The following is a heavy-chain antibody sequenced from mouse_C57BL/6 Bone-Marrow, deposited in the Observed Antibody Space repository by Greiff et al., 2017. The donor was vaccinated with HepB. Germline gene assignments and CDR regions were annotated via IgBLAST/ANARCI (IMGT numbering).Heavy chain of an antibody. CDR3: ATPVVATDYAMGY. V-gene: IGHV1-69*01. Sequence: VQLQQSGAELVMPGASVKLSCKASGYTFTSYWMHWVKQRPGQGLEWIGEIDPSDSYTNYNQKFKGKSTLTVDKSSSTAYMQLSSLTSEDSAVYYCATPVVATDYAMGYWGQGTSLTVSS. CDR1: GYTFTSYW. CDR2: IDPSDSYT. J-gene: IGHJ4*01. D-gene: IGHD1-1*01.